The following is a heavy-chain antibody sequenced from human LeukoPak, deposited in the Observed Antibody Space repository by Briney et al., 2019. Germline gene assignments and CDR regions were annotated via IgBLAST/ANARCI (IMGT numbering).Heavy chain of an antibody. CDR3: ARSGRYYDSSGYYYGTRPFDY. J-gene: IGHJ4*02. D-gene: IGHD3-22*01. V-gene: IGHV4-34*01. CDR2: INHSGST. Sequence: SETLSLTCAVYGGSFSGYYWSWIRQPPGKGLEWIGEINHSGSTNHNPSLKSRVTISVDTSKNQFSLKLSSVTAADTAVYYCARSGRYYDSSGYYYGTRPFDYWGQGTLVTVSS. CDR1: GGSFSGYY.